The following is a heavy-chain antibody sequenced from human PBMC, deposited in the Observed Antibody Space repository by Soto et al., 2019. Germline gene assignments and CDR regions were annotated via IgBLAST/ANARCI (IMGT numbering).Heavy chain of an antibody. J-gene: IGHJ4*02. CDR3: AKGHYDILTGLDY. Sequence: GGSLRLSCAASGFTFSNYVMTWVRQAPGKGLEWVSAISDSGDSTYYADSVKGRFTISRDNSTNTLYLQMNSLRVEDTAVYYCAKGHYDILTGLDYWGQGILVTVS. V-gene: IGHV3-23*01. CDR1: GFTFSNYV. D-gene: IGHD3-9*01. CDR2: ISDSGDST.